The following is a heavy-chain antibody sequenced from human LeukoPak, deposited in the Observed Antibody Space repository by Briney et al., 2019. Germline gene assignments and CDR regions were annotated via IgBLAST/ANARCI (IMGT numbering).Heavy chain of an antibody. J-gene: IGHJ4*02. CDR2: IKQDGSEK. CDR1: GFTFSSYW. V-gene: IGHV3-7*03. Sequence: GGSLRLSCAASGFTFSSYWMSWVRQAPGKGLEWVANIKQDGSEKYYVDSVKGRFTISRDNAKNSLFLQMNSLRAEDTAVYYCAGSGSYAVFDYWGQGALVTVSS. CDR3: AGSGSYAVFDY. D-gene: IGHD3-10*01.